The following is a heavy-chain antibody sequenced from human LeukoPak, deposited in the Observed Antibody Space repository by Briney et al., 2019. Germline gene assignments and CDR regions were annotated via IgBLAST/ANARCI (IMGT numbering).Heavy chain of an antibody. J-gene: IGHJ4*02. V-gene: IGHV1-69*13. Sequence: GASVKVPCKASGGTFSSYAISWVRQAPGQGLEWMGGIIPIFGTANYAQKFQGRVTITADESTSTAYMELSSLRSEDTAVYYCARRSVEMAITGDYWGQGTLVTVSS. D-gene: IGHD5-24*01. CDR1: GGTFSSYA. CDR3: ARRSVEMAITGDY. CDR2: IIPIFGTA.